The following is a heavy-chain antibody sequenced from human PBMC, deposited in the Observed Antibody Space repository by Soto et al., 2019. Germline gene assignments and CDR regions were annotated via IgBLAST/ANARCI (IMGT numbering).Heavy chain of an antibody. D-gene: IGHD3-10*01. Sequence: QVQLQESGPGLVKPSQTLSLTCTVSGGSISSGGYYWSWIRQHPGKGLEWIGYIYSSGSTYYNPSLKSRVTISVDTSKKQFSLKLSSVTAADTAVYYCARDRVVGWFGELVRGYYYYGMDVWGQGTTVTVSS. CDR2: IYSSGST. CDR1: GGSISSGGYY. V-gene: IGHV4-31*03. CDR3: ARDRVVGWFGELVRGYYYYGMDV. J-gene: IGHJ6*02.